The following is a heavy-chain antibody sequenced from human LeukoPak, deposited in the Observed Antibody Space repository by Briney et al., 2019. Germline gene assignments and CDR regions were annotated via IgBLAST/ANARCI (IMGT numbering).Heavy chain of an antibody. CDR3: APTGTGSGYPFDY. V-gene: IGHV3-30-3*01. Sequence: GRSLRLSCAASGFTFSSYAMHWVRQAPGKGLEWVAVILYDGSNKYYADSVKGRFTISRDNAKNSLYLQMNSLRDEDTAVYYCAPTGTGSGYPFDYWGQGTLVTVSS. CDR1: GFTFSSYA. J-gene: IGHJ4*02. D-gene: IGHD3-10*01. CDR2: ILYDGSNK.